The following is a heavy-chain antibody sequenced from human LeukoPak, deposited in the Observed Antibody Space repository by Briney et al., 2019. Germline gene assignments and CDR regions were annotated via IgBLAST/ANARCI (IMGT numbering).Heavy chain of an antibody. Sequence: GGPLRLSCAASGFTFNNYGMSWVRQAPGKGLEWVSAISGSGGSTDYADSAKGRFTISRDNAKNSLYLQMNSLRAEDTAVYYCAVNHRDGYSELGYWGQGTLVTVSS. CDR3: AVNHRDGYSELGY. CDR1: GFTFNNYG. J-gene: IGHJ4*02. V-gene: IGHV3-23*01. CDR2: ISGSGGST. D-gene: IGHD5-24*01.